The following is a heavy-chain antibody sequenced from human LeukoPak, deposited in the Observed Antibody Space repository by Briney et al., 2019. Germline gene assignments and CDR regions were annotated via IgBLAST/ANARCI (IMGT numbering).Heavy chain of an antibody. J-gene: IGHJ4*02. CDR1: GGTFSSYA. Sequence: SVKVSCKASGGTFSSYAISWVRQAPGQGLEWMGGIIPIFGTANYAQKFQGRVTITADESTSTAYMELSSLRSEDTAVYYCARVPPLNYYDSSGYYLDYWSQGTLVTVSS. D-gene: IGHD3-22*01. CDR2: IIPIFGTA. CDR3: ARVPPLNYYDSSGYYLDY. V-gene: IGHV1-69*13.